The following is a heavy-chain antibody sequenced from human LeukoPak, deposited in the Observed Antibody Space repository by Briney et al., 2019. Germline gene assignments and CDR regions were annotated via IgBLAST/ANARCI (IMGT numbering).Heavy chain of an antibody. CDR1: GFTFGSFA. V-gene: IGHV3-23*01. CDR2: IFGSGGSP. J-gene: IGHJ4*02. D-gene: IGHD3-16*01. CDR3: TRNGGGLGY. Sequence: GGSLRLSCEASGFTFGSFAMYWVRQAPGKGLDWIAGIFGSGGSPHYADSVKGRFTTSRDDSKSTLFLQMDSLTAEDTAVYYCTRNGGGLGYWGQGALVTVSS.